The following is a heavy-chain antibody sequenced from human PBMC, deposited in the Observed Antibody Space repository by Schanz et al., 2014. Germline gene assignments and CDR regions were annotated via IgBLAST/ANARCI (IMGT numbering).Heavy chain of an antibody. CDR3: ARGIITMVRGGDVGAFDT. CDR2: ISDSGDST. V-gene: IGHV3-23*04. D-gene: IGHD3-10*01. Sequence: VQLVESGGGVVQPGRSRRLSCEASGFTFFGSFAMSWVRQAPGKGLEWVSDISDSGDSTHYADSVKGRFTISRDNSKNALYLQMDSLRAEDTAVYYCARGIITMVRGGDVGAFDTWGQGTMVTVSS. CDR1: GFTFFGSFA. J-gene: IGHJ3*02.